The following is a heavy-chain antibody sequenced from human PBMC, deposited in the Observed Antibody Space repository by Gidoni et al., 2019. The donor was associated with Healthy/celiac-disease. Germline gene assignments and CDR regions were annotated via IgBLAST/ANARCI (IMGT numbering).Heavy chain of an antibody. CDR2: IYYSGST. J-gene: IGHJ6*02. Sequence: QVQLQESGPGLVKPSETLSLTCTVSGGSIGSDYWSWIRQPPGKGLEWIGYIYYSGSTNHNPSLKSRVTISVDTSKNQFSLKLSSVTAADTAVYYCARGSVTHYGMDVWGQGTTVTVSS. CDR3: ARGSVTHYGMDV. V-gene: IGHV4-59*01. CDR1: GGSIGSDY. D-gene: IGHD4-17*01.